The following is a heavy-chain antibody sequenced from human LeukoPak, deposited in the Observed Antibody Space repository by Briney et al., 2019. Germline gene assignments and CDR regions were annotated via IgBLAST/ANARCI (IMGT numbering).Heavy chain of an antibody. CDR2: ISGSGGST. J-gene: IGHJ5*02. CDR1: GFTFSIFA. Sequence: GGSLRLSCAASGFTFSIFAMNWVRQAPRKGLEWVSAISGSGGSTYYADSVKGRFTISRDNSKNTLYLQMNSLRAEDTAVYYCAKDVYLPTWGQGTLVTVSS. V-gene: IGHV3-23*01. CDR3: AKDVYLPT. D-gene: IGHD5/OR15-5a*01.